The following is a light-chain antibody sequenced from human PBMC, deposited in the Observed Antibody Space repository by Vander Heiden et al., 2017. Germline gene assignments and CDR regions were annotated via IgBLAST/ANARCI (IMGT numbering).Light chain of an antibody. J-gene: IGKJ1*01. CDR2: DAS. Sequence: EIVMTQSPATLSVSPGERATLFCRASQSVGSNLAWYQQQPGQAPRLLIYDASTRATGIPARFSGSGSGTEFTLTISSLQSEDFAVYHCQQYNHWPPETFGQGTKVEIK. V-gene: IGKV3-15*01. CDR1: QSVGSN. CDR3: QQYNHWPPET.